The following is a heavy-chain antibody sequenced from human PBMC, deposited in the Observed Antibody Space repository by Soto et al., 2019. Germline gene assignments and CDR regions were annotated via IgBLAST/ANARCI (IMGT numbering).Heavy chain of an antibody. CDR1: GGSISNYY. CDR2: IYYSGST. V-gene: IGHV4-59*04. D-gene: IGHD3-22*01. J-gene: IGHJ4*02. CDR3: ARSSAVITTLDYFDY. Sequence: SETLSLTCTVSGGSISNYYWTWIRQPPGKGLEWIGYIYYSGSTYYNPSLKSRVTISVDTSKNQFSLKLSSVTAADTAVYYCARSSAVITTLDYFDYWGQGTLVTVSS.